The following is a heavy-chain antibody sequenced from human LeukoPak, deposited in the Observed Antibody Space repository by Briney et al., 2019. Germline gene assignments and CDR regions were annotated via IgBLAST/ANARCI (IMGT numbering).Heavy chain of an antibody. J-gene: IGHJ4*02. Sequence: PSETLSLTCTVSGGSVSSYQWGWIRQPPGKGLEWIAYISYSGNTNYNPSLRSRVTISLDTSKNQFSLRLSSVTAADTAVYYRTRWAALGPWDYWGQGTLVTVSS. D-gene: IGHD7-27*01. V-gene: IGHV4-59*02. CDR2: ISYSGNT. CDR1: GGSVSSYQ. CDR3: TRWAALGPWDY.